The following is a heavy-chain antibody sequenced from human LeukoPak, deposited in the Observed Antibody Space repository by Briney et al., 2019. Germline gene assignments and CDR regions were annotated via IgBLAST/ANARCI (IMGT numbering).Heavy chain of an antibody. CDR1: GYTFTGYY. CDR3: ATEGGYSGSYYFDY. J-gene: IGHJ4*02. V-gene: IGHV1-2*02. CDR2: INPDNGGT. D-gene: IGHD1-26*01. Sequence: ASVKVSCKASGYTFTGYYMHWVRQAPGQGLEWMGWINPDNGGTNYAQKFQGRVTMTRDMSISTAYMELSRLRSDDTAVYYCATEGGYSGSYYFDYWGQGTLVTVSS.